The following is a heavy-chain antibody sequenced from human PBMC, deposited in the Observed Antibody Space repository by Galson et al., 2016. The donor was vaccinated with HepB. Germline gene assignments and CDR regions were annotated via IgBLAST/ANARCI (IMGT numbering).Heavy chain of an antibody. V-gene: IGHV3-30*18. CDR2: ISYDGNSK. CDR1: GFTFRDYG. J-gene: IGHJ6*02. D-gene: IGHD3-9*01. CDR3: AKALNHHDICAGYPYDTGMDV. Sequence: SLRLSCAASGFTFRDYGIHWVRQAPGKGLEWMAVISYDGNSKYYADSVKGRFTISRDNSKNTLFLQMNSLRAEDTAIYYCAKALNHHDICAGYPYDTGMDVWGQGTTVTVSS.